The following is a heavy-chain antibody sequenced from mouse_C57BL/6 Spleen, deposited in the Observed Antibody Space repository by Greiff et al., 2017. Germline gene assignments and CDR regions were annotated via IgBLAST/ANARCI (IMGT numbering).Heavy chain of an antibody. V-gene: IGHV5-9*01. Sequence: EVKLMESGGGLVKPGGSLKLSCAASGFTFSSSTMSWVRQTPEKRLEWVATISGGGGNTYYPDSVKGRFTISRDNAKNTLYLQMSSLRSEATALYYCARGGYLHVYYVDYWGQGTTLTVSS. CDR2: ISGGGGNT. D-gene: IGHD2-3*01. CDR1: GFTFSSST. J-gene: IGHJ2*01. CDR3: ARGGYLHVYYVDY.